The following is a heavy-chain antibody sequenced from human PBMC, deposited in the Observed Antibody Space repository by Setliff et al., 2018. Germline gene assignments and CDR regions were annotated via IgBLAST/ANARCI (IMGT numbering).Heavy chain of an antibody. CDR3: ARDTLTLKDITLLDY. V-gene: IGHV1-2*02. CDR2: INLNTGNI. Sequence: ASVKVSCKASGFTFTDYLMNWMRQTPEQGLEWMGRINLNTGNIFYAQEFQGRVTLTRDTSITTAYMELTGLKYDDTATYYCARDTLTLKDITLLDYWGQGTLVTVSS. CDR1: GFTFTDYL. J-gene: IGHJ4*02. D-gene: IGHD3-9*01.